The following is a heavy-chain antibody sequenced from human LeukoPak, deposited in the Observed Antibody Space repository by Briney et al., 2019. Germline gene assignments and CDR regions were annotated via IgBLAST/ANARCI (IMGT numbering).Heavy chain of an antibody. J-gene: IGHJ4*02. D-gene: IGHD1-14*01. CDR2: ISKNGGST. CDR1: GLTFSEYW. CDR3: TSGIGTYDY. V-gene: IGHV3-74*03. Sequence: GGSLRLSCAVSGLTFSEYWMHWVRQDAGKGLVWVAGISKNGGSTEYADFVKGRCTISRDNAKNTLYLQMNSLTVDDTAVYYCTSGIGTYDYWGLGAQVTVSS.